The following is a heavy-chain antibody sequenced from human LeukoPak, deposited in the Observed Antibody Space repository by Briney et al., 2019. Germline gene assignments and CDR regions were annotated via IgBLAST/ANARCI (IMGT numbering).Heavy chain of an antibody. Sequence: PSETLSLTCAVSGYSISSGYYWGRIRQPPGKGLEWVANIKQDGSEKYYVDSVKGRFTISRDNAKNSLYLQMNSLRAEDTAVYYCARDEIVVVPAAIEYYYYYYGMDAWGQGTTVTVSS. CDR3: ARDEIVVVPAAIEYYYYYYGMDA. D-gene: IGHD2-2*01. CDR2: IKQDGSEK. J-gene: IGHJ6*02. V-gene: IGHV3-7*01. CDR1: GYSISSGYY.